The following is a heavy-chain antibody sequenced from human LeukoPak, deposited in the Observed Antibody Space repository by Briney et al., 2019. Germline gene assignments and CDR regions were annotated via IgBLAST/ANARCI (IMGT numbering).Heavy chain of an antibody. D-gene: IGHD5-18*01. J-gene: IGHJ3*02. CDR3: ARHVDSFEAFEI. CDR2: IYYSGST. V-gene: IGHV4-39*01. CDR1: GGSISSSSYY. Sequence: PSETLSLTCTVSGGSISSSSYYWGWIRQPPGKGLEWIGSIYYSGSTYYNPSLKSRVTISVDTSKNQFSLKLSSVTAADTAVYYCARHVDSFEAFEIWGQGTMVTVSS.